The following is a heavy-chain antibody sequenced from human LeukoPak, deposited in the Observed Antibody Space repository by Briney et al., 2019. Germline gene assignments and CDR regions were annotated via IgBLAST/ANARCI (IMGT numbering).Heavy chain of an antibody. Sequence: SVTVSCKASGGTFNSNGISWVRQAPGQGLEWMGGIIPMFGTANYAQKFQDRVTITTDESTSTVYMELSSLRSEDTAVYYCARVIDAFDIWGQGTLVTVPS. CDR1: GGTFNSNG. CDR2: IIPMFGTA. CDR3: ARVIDAFDI. J-gene: IGHJ3*02. V-gene: IGHV1-69*05.